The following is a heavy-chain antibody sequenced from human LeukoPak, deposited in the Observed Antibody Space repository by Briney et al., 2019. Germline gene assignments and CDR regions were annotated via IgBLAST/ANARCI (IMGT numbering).Heavy chain of an antibody. CDR2: ISSGGSSI. D-gene: IGHD1-14*01. V-gene: IGHV3-48*03. Sequence: GGSLRLSCAASGFTFSSYEMNWVRQAPGKGLEWVSYISSGGSSIYYADSVKGRFTISRDNAKNSLYLQMSSPRAEDTAVYYCARGYRFLDYWGQGTLVTVSS. CDR1: GFTFSSYE. J-gene: IGHJ4*02. CDR3: ARGYRFLDY.